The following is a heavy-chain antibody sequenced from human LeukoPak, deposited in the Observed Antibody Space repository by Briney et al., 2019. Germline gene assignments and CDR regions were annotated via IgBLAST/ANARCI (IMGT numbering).Heavy chain of an antibody. J-gene: IGHJ6*03. V-gene: IGHV3-21*01. CDR3: ARGYSSSWHHYYYMDV. CDR2: ISSSSSYI. Sequence: GGSLRLSCAASGFTFINYWMSWVRQAPGKGLEWVSSISSSSSYIHYADSVKGRFTISRDNAKNSLYLQMNSLRAEDTAVYYCARGYSSSWHHYYYMDVWGKGTTVTVSS. D-gene: IGHD6-13*01. CDR1: GFTFINYW.